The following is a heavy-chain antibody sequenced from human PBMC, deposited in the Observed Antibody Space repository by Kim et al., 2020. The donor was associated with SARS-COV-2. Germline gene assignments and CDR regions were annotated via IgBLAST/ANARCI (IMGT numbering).Heavy chain of an antibody. CDR1: GFTFSNAW. CDR2: IKSKTDGGTT. CDR3: TTYYDFWSGYYHYYYGMDV. V-gene: IGHV3-15*01. J-gene: IGHJ6*04. D-gene: IGHD3-3*01. Sequence: GGSLRLSCAASGFTFSNAWMSWVRQAPGKGLEWVGRIKSKTDGGTTDYAAPVKGRFTISRDDSKNTLYLQMNSLKTEDTAVYYCTTYYDFWSGYYHYYYGMDVWGEGTTVTVSS.